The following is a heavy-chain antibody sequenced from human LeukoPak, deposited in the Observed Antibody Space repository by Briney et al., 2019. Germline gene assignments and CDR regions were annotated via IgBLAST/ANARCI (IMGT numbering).Heavy chain of an antibody. CDR2: IYYTGTP. CDR3: ARHDCTGSSCYSDY. V-gene: IGHV4-39*01. J-gene: IGHJ4*01. Sequence: SETLSLTCTVSGGSISIASYYGGWIRQPPGKGLEWLGNIYYTGTPHYNPSLKSRVTISVDTSKGQFSLKVTSVTAADTAVYFCARHDCTGSSCYSDYWGHGALVIVSS. CDR1: GGSISIASYY. D-gene: IGHD2-2*01.